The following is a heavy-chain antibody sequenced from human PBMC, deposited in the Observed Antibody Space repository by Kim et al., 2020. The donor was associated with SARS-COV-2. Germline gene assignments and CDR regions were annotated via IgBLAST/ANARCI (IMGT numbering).Heavy chain of an antibody. CDR3: ARRSAWSTLYFDY. D-gene: IGHD6-19*01. CDR2: IFYSGST. Sequence: SETLSLTCTVSGGSISSSTYYWGWIRQPPGKGLEWIGSIFYSGSTYYNPSLKSRVTVSVDSSKNQFSLKLSSVTAADTAVYYCARRSAWSTLYFDYWGQGTLVTVSS. V-gene: IGHV4-39*01. CDR1: GGSISSSTYY. J-gene: IGHJ4*02.